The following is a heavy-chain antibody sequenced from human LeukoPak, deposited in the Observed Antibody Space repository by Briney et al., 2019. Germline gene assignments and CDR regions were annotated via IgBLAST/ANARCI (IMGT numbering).Heavy chain of an antibody. J-gene: IGHJ4*02. CDR2: INHSGST. Sequence: PSETLSLTCAVYGGSFSGYYWSWIRQPPGKGLEWIGEINHSGSTNYNPSLKSRVTISVDTSKNQFSLKLSSVTAADTAVCYCARAVGGLTGYYGGSFDYWGQGTLVTVSS. CDR3: ARAVGGLTGYYGGSFDY. D-gene: IGHD3-9*01. V-gene: IGHV4-34*01. CDR1: GGSFSGYY.